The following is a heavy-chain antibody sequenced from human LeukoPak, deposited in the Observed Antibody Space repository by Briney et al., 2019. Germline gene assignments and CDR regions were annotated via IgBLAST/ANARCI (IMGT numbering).Heavy chain of an antibody. CDR2: ISAYNGNT. CDR1: GYTFTSYG. CDR3: ARERGAYCGGDCYSGSVD. J-gene: IGHJ4*02. Sequence: GASVKVSCKASGYTFTSYGISWVRQAPGQGLEWMGWISAYNGNTNYAQKLQGRVTMTTDTSTSTAYMELRSLRSDDTAVYYCARERGAYCGGDCYSGSVDWGQGTLVTVSS. V-gene: IGHV1-18*01. D-gene: IGHD2-21*02.